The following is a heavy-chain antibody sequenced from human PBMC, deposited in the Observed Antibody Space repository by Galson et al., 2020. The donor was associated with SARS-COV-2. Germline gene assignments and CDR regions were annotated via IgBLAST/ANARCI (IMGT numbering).Heavy chain of an antibody. Sequence: SLKISCAASGSTFSSYGMHWVRQAPGKGLELVAVIWYDGSKKYYADSVKGRFTISRDNSKNTLYLQMNSMRAENTAVYYCARDMRFGELEYFEVWSQGTRVTGS. CDR1: GSTFSSYG. V-gene: IGHV3-33*01. CDR2: IWYDGSKK. J-gene: IGHJ1*01. D-gene: IGHD3-10*01. CDR3: ARDMRFGELEYFEV.